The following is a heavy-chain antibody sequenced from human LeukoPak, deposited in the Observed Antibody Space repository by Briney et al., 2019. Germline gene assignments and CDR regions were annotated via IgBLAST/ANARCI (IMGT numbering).Heavy chain of an antibody. J-gene: IGHJ4*02. CDR2: IRSKAYGGTT. CDR3: TRGRRATRDY. D-gene: IGHD1-26*01. Sequence: PGGSLRLSCTASGFTFGDYSMNWVRQAPGKGLEWVGFIRSKAYGGTTEYAASVKGRFTISRDDSKSIAYLQMNSLKTDDTAVYYCTRGRRATRDYWGQGTLVTVSS. V-gene: IGHV3-49*04. CDR1: GFTFGDYS.